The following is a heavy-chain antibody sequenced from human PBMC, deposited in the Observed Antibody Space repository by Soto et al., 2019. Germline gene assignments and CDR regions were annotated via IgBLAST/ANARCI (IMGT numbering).Heavy chain of an antibody. J-gene: IGHJ6*02. V-gene: IGHV3-23*01. CDR1: GFTFSSYA. D-gene: IGHD4-4*01. CDR3: AKGSNYGIVYYGMAV. Sequence: PGGSLRLSCAASGFTFSSYAMSWVRQAPGKGLEWVSAISGSGGSTYYADSVKGRFTISRDNSKNTLYLQMNSLRAEDTAVYYCAKGSNYGIVYYGMAVWGQGTTVTVSS. CDR2: ISGSGGST.